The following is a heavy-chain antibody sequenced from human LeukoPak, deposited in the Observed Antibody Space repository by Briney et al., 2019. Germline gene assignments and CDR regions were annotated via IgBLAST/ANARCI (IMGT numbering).Heavy chain of an antibody. V-gene: IGHV1-69*04. J-gene: IGHJ6*03. CDR3: ARDRWLQSHYYYYYYMDV. CDR1: GGTFSSYT. CDR2: IIPILGIA. Sequence: SVKVSCKASGGTFSSYTISWVRQAPGQGLEWMRRIIPILGIANYAQKFQGRVTITADKSTSTAYMELSSLRSEDTAVYYCARDRWLQSHYYYYYYMDVWGKGTTVTVSS. D-gene: IGHD5-24*01.